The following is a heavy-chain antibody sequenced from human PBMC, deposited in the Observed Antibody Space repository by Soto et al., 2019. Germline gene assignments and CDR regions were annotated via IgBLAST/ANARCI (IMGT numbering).Heavy chain of an antibody. V-gene: IGHV4-31*03. CDR2: INYSGTT. CDR3: ARDSRWFAELWGALDY. D-gene: IGHD3-10*01. J-gene: IGHJ4*02. Sequence: QVQLQESGPGLVKPSQTLSLTCTVSGGSISSGGYYWSWIRQLPGKGLEWIGYINYSGTTYYNPSCRSRINISIDTSKNQFSLKLSSVTAADTAVYYCARDSRWFAELWGALDYWGQGMLVTVSS. CDR1: GGSISSGGYY.